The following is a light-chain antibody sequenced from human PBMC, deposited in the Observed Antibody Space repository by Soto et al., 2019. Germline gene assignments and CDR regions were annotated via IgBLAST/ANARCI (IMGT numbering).Light chain of an antibody. CDR2: EGF. CDR1: SRTLGSFNL. Sequence: QSVLTQPASVSGSPGQSITISCTGTSRTLGSFNLVSWYQHHPDKAPKLILYEGFKRPSGVSNRFSGSNSANTASLTISGRQHEVEALYYCCSFASSTVFGTGTKLTVL. CDR3: CSFASSTV. V-gene: IGLV2-23*01. J-gene: IGLJ1*01.